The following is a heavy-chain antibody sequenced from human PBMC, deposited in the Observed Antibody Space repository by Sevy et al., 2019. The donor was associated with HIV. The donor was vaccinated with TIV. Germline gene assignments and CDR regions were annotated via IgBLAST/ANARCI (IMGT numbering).Heavy chain of an antibody. CDR1: GGSIRSVNW. J-gene: IGHJ5*02. D-gene: IGHD3-16*01. V-gene: IGHV4-4*02. Sequence: SETLSLTCTVSGGSIRSVNWWHWVRQPPGKGLEWIGEIYHSGSSNYNPSLKSRVTISVDNSKNQFSLKLSSVTAADTAVYYCARGGGTPGGFDPWGQGTLVTVSS. CDR3: ARGGGTPGGFDP. CDR2: IYHSGSS.